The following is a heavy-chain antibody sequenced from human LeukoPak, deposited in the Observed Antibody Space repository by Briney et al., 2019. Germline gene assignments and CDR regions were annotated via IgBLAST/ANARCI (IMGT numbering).Heavy chain of an antibody. CDR3: ARDTVAAPVGWFDP. D-gene: IGHD6-19*01. Sequence: PSQTLSLTCTVSGGSISSGDYYWSWIRQPPGKGLEWIGYIYCSGSTYYNPSLKSRVTMSVDASKNQFSLKLSSVTAADTAVYYCARDTVAAPVGWFDPWGQGTLVTVSS. CDR2: IYCSGST. J-gene: IGHJ5*02. CDR1: GGSISSGDYY. V-gene: IGHV4-30-4*08.